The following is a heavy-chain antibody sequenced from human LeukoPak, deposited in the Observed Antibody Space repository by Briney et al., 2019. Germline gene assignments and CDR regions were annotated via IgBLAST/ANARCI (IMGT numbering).Heavy chain of an antibody. J-gene: IGHJ6*03. CDR3: ARARPSYYYMDV. V-gene: IGHV4-4*07. CDR1: GGYISNNY. Sequence: SETLSLTCIVSGGYISNNYWSWIRQPVGKGLEWIGRIHSGGSTNYNPSLKSRVTLSVDTSKNQFSLKLISVTAADTAVYYCARARPSYYYMDVWGEGTTVTVS. CDR2: IHSGGST.